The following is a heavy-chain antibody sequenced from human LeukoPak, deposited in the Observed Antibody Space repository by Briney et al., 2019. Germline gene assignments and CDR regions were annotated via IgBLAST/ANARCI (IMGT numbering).Heavy chain of an antibody. J-gene: IGHJ1*01. D-gene: IGHD7-27*01. CDR2: IRYDGSNK. Sequence: GGSLRLSCAASGFTFSSCAMNWVRQAPGKGLEWAAFIRYDGSNKYYADSVKGRFTISRDNSKNTVSLQMNTLRGEDTAVYYCAKDDAWGRYKDWGQGILVTVSS. V-gene: IGHV3-30*02. CDR3: AKDDAWGRYKD. CDR1: GFTFSSCA.